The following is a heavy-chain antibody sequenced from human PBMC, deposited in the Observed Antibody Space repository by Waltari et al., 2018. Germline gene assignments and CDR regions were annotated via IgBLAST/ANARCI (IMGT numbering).Heavy chain of an antibody. CDR1: GYSFTCYW. CDR3: ARLGWELLANAFDI. V-gene: IGHV5-51*01. CDR2: IYPGDSDT. J-gene: IGHJ3*02. D-gene: IGHD1-26*01. Sequence: EVQLVQSVAEVKKPVESLNISCRGSGYSFTCYWIGCVRQMPGKGLEWMGIIYPGDSDTSYSPYFQGQVTISADKSISPAYLQWSSLKASDTAMYYCARLGWELLANAFDIWGQGTMVTVSS.